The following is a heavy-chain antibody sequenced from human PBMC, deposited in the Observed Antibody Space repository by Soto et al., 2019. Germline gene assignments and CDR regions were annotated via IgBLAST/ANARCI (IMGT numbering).Heavy chain of an antibody. CDR3: ATITMMT. J-gene: IGHJ5*02. D-gene: IGHD3-22*01. V-gene: IGHV3-11*06. CDR2: ISGSSDTT. CDR1: GSTFSDYY. Sequence: GGSVRLSCAASGSTFSDYYMSWIRQAPGNGLAWLSYISGSSDTTNYADSVEGRFTISRDNAKKSLYLEMNSLRAEDTAVYYCATITMMTWGQGTLVTVSS.